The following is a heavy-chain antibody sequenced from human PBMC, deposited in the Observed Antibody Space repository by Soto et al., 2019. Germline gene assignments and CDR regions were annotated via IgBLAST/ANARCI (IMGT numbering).Heavy chain of an antibody. CDR2: ISHDGINK. Sequence: QVRLVESGGGVVQPGRSLRLSCTASGFSFSSYAMYWFRQPPGKGLEWVAVISHDGINKHYADSVKGRVTVSRDNSNHSLDLQLNSLRGDDTVMYYCARDMYSSDYFVKWFEPWGQGTLVTVSS. J-gene: IGHJ5*02. CDR3: ARDMYSSDYFVKWFEP. CDR1: GFSFSSYA. V-gene: IGHV3-30-3*01. D-gene: IGHD6-19*01.